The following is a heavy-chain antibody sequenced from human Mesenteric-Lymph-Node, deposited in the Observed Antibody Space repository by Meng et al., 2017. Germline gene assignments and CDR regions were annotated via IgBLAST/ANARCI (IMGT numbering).Heavy chain of an antibody. D-gene: IGHD5-12*01. CDR2: INHSGTT. CDR3: LSDIGDGATTDF. V-gene: IGHV4-38-2*01. CDR1: GYFISSGYY. Sequence: GSLRLSCAVSGYFISSGYYWGWIRQPPGKGLEWTSSINHSGTTYYKPSLKSRLTTSIDTSKHQFSLRLTSVTAADTAIYYCLSDIGDGATTDFWGQGTLVTVSS. J-gene: IGHJ4*02.